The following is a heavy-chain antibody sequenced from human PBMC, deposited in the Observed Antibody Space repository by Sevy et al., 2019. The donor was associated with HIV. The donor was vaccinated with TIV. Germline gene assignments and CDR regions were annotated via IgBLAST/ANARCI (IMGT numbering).Heavy chain of an antibody. CDR2: IIPIVDIA. Sequence: ASVKVSCKTSGGTFSNNAINWVRQAPGQGLEWMGGIIPIVDIANYALKFQGRVTITADKSTGTAYMELSTLRSQDTAVYYCARDPSGSGRDSDSRFDYWGQGTLLTVSS. J-gene: IGHJ4*02. CDR3: ARDPSGSGRDSDSRFDY. CDR1: GGTFSNNA. D-gene: IGHD3-22*01. V-gene: IGHV1-69*10.